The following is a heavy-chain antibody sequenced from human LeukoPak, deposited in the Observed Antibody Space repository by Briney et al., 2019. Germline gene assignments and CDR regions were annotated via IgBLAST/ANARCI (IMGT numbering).Heavy chain of an antibody. V-gene: IGHV3-21*01. J-gene: IGHJ4*02. D-gene: IGHD3-22*01. Sequence: GGSLRLSCAASGFTFSSYSMNWVRQAPGKGLEWVSSISSSSSYIYYADSVKGRFTISRDNAKNSLYLQMNSLRAEDMAVYYCARDYPVSVYYYDSSGYYDYWGQGTLVTVSS. CDR2: ISSSSSYI. CDR1: GFTFSSYS. CDR3: ARDYPVSVYYYDSSGYYDY.